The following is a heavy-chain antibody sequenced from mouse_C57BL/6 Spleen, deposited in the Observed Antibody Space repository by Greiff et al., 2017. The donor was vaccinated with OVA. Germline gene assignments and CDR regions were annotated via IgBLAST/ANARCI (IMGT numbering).Heavy chain of an antibody. V-gene: IGHV1-52*01. D-gene: IGHD1-1*01. CDR3: ARVSGHNGSSQYYFDD. Sequence: QVQLQQPGAELVRPGSSVKLSCKASGYTFTSYWMHWVKQRPIQGLEWIGNIDPSDSETHYNQKFKDKATLTVDKSSSTAYMQLSSLTSEDSAVYYCARVSGHNGSSQYYFDDWGQGTTLTVSS. CDR2: IDPSDSET. CDR1: GYTFTSYW. J-gene: IGHJ2*01.